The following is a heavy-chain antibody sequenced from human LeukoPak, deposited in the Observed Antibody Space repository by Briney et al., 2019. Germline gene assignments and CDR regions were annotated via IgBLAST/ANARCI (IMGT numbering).Heavy chain of an antibody. CDR2: ISGSGGST. J-gene: IGHJ4*02. Sequence: PGGSLRLSCAASGFTFSSYAMNWVRQAPGKGLEWVSDISGSGGSTYYADSVKGRFTISRDNSKNTLYLQMNSLRAEDTAVYYCAKREDYDILTGYFYFDYWGQGTLVTVSS. D-gene: IGHD3-9*01. V-gene: IGHV3-23*01. CDR1: GFTFSSYA. CDR3: AKREDYDILTGYFYFDY.